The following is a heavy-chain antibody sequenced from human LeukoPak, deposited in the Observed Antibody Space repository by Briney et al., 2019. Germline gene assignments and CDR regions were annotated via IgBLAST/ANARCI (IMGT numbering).Heavy chain of an antibody. Sequence: SVKVSCEASGFTFTSSAMQWVRQARGQRLEWIGWIVVGSGNTNYAQKFQERVTITRDMSTSTAYMELSSLRSEDTAVYYCAASSSPPVEWEPYSFDYWGQGTLVTVSS. CDR3: AASSSPPVEWEPYSFDY. J-gene: IGHJ4*02. D-gene: IGHD1-26*01. CDR1: GFTFTSSA. CDR2: IVVGSGNT. V-gene: IGHV1-58*02.